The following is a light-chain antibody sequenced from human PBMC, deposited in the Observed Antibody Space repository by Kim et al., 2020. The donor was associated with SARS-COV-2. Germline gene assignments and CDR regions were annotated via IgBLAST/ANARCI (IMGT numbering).Light chain of an antibody. J-gene: IGKJ4*01. Sequence: VGDRVTIACLASQDINNYLAWFQQRPGKAPKSLIYAASSLESGVRSRFSGSASATEFTLTIDILQPEDFATYYCQQYSTYPLTFGGVTKVDIK. CDR1: QDINNY. CDR2: AAS. V-gene: IGKV1-16*01. CDR3: QQYSTYPLT.